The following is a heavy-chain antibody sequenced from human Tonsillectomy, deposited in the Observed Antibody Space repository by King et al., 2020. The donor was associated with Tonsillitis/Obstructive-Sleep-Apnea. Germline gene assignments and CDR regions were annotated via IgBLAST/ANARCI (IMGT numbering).Heavy chain of an antibody. V-gene: IGHV4-34*01. CDR1: GGSFSGYY. CDR3: AARPEGVVVPAAISNSYYYYYMDV. D-gene: IGHD2-2*01. J-gene: IGHJ6*03. CDR2: INHSGST. Sequence: VQLQQWGAGLLKPSETLSLTCAVYGGSFSGYYWSWIRQPPGKGLEWIGEINHSGSTNYNPSLKSRVTISVDTSKNQFSLKLSSVTAADTAVYYCAARPEGVVVPAAISNSYYYYYMDVWGKGTTVTVSS.